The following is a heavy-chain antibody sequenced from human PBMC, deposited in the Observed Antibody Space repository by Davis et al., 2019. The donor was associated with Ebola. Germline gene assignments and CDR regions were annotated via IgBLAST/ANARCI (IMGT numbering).Heavy chain of an antibody. CDR1: GVSFSGYY. D-gene: IGHD6-25*01. V-gene: IGHV4-34*01. J-gene: IGHJ6*02. CDR2: INHSGRT. Sequence: MPGGSLRLSCAVYGVSFSGYYWNWIRQPPGKGLEWIGEINHSGRTNYNPSLKSRVTMSVDTSKNQFSLRVRSVTAADTAVYYCARGGGYGGYGMDVWGQGTTATVSS. CDR3: ARGGGYGGYGMDV.